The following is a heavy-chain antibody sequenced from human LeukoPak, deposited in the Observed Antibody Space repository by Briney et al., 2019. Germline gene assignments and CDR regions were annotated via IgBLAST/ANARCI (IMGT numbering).Heavy chain of an antibody. D-gene: IGHD3-22*01. CDR3: ARSGHYDSTGYDAFDI. CDR2: IFYSGST. J-gene: IGHJ3*02. Sequence: SETLSLTCTVSGGSISSYYWSWIRQPPGKGLEWIGYIFYSGSTKYNPSLKSRVTISVDTSKNLFSLKLSSVTAADTAVYYCARSGHYDSTGYDAFDIWGQGTVVTVSS. CDR1: GGSISSYY. V-gene: IGHV4-59*01.